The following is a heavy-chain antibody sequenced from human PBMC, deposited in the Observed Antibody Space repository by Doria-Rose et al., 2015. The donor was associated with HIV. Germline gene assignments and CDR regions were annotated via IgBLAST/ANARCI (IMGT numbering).Heavy chain of an antibody. CDR1: GGSLSGYY. J-gene: IGHJ4*02. D-gene: IGHD6-19*01. Sequence: QVQLQESGAGLLKPSETLSLTCAVYGGSLSGYYWSWIRQSPGKGLEWIGEINDSGSSIYNSSLQSQVIMSVDTSKNQFSLNLTSVTAADTAIYYCARPLYGSSGWYLHWGQGTLVTVSS. CDR3: ARPLYGSSGWYLH. V-gene: IGHV4-34*01. CDR2: INDSGSS.